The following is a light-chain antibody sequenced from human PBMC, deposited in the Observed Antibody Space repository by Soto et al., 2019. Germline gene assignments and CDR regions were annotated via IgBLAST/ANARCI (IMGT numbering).Light chain of an antibody. J-gene: IGKJ1*01. CDR3: QQYNNWRT. Sequence: EIVITQSPATLSLSPGERATLSCRASQSVSSNLAWYQQKPGQAPRLLIYGASTRATGIPARFSGSGSGTEFTLTISSLQSEDFAVYYCQQYNNWRTFGQGTKVDIK. V-gene: IGKV3-15*01. CDR1: QSVSSN. CDR2: GAS.